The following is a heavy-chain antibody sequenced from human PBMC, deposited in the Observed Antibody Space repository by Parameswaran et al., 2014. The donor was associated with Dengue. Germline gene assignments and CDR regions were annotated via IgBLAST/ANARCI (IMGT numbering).Heavy chain of an antibody. J-gene: IGHJ6*02. Sequence: PGKGLEWIGYIYYSGSTYYNPSLKSRVTISVDTSKNQFSLKLSSVTAADTAVYYCARAMIAVAEGPYYYYGMDVWGQGTTVTVSS. CDR3: ARAMIAVAEGPYYYYGMDV. V-gene: IGHV4-31*02. CDR2: IYYSGST. D-gene: IGHD6-19*01.